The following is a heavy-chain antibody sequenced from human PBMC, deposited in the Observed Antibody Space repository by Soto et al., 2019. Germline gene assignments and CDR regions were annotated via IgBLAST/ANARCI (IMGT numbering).Heavy chain of an antibody. Sequence: SETLSLTCTVSGGSISSYYWSWIRQPPGKGLEWIGYIYYSGSTNYNPSLKSRVTISVDTSKNQFSLKLSSVTAADTAVYYCARETYDILTGSWFDPWGQGTLVTVSS. CDR1: GGSISSYY. CDR3: ARETYDILTGSWFDP. CDR2: IYYSGST. J-gene: IGHJ5*02. D-gene: IGHD3-9*01. V-gene: IGHV4-59*01.